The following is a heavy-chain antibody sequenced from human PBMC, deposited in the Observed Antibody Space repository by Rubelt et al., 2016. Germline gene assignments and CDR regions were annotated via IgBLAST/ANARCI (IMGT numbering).Heavy chain of an antibody. V-gene: IGHV3-30*04. D-gene: IGHD6-13*01. CDR2: ISYDGSNK. CDR3: ARDRYSSLGYIDY. J-gene: IGHJ4*02. Sequence: GFTFSSYAMHWVRQAPGKGLEWVAVISYDGSNKYYADSVNGRFTISRDNSKNSLYLQMNSLRAEDTAVFYCARDRYSSLGYIDYWGQGTLVTVSS. CDR1: GFTFSSYA.